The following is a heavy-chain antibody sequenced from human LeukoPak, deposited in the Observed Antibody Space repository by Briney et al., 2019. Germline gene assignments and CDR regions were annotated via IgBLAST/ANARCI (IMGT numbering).Heavy chain of an antibody. CDR3: ARDGNSYYDH. Sequence: SGTLSLTCAVTGGSINNHKWWSWMRQAPGKGLEWRGEIFYSGSPNYNPSFKSRIVMSVDKSNKQFSLLLTSVTVPDTAVYYCARDGNSYYDHWGRGIMVTVTS. D-gene: IGHD4-11*01. CDR2: IFYSGSP. J-gene: IGHJ5*02. V-gene: IGHV4-4*02. CDR1: GGSINNHKW.